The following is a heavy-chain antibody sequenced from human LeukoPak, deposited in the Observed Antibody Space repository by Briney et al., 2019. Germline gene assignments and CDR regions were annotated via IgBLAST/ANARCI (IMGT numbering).Heavy chain of an antibody. J-gene: IGHJ3*02. CDR2: IYYSGST. CDR3: ARDSGPTAFDI. Sequence: SETLSLTCTVSGGSISSYYWSWIRQPPGKGLEWIGYIYYSGSTNYNPSLKSRVTISVDTSKNQFSLKLSSVTAADTAVYYCARDSGPTAFDIWGQGTMVTVSS. CDR1: GGSISSYY. V-gene: IGHV4-59*01.